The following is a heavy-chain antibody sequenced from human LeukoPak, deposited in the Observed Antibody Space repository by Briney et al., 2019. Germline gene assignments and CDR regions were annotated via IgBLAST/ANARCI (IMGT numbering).Heavy chain of an antibody. CDR1: GFTFDDYA. J-gene: IGHJ6*03. CDR3: ARGSVQLWLRDTYYYMDV. D-gene: IGHD5-18*01. CDR2: INWNGRIT. V-gene: IGHV3-20*04. Sequence: GESLRLSCAASGFTFDDYAMNWVRHVPGGGLEWVSGINWNGRITEYADSVKDRFTISRQNTKNSLYLYMNNLGGEDTALYFCARGSVQLWLRDTYYYMDVWGKGTTVTVSS.